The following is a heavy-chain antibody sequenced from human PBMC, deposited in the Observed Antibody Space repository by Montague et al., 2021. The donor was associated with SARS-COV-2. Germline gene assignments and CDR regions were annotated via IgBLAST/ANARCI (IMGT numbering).Heavy chain of an antibody. CDR2: TYYRSKWCN. D-gene: IGHD1-1*01. J-gene: IGHJ6*02. V-gene: IGHV6-1*01. CDR3: TSGREGNYNVIDV. Sequence: CAISGDSVSSHSATWNGVRQSPSRGLDWLGRTYYRSKWCNDYAXXXRGRVTINPDTSKNQFSLQLNSVTPEDTAIYYCTSGREGNYNVIDVWGQGTTVTVSS. CDR1: GDSVSSHSAT.